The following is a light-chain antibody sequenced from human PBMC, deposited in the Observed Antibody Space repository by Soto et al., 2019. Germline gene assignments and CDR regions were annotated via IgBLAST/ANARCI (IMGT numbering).Light chain of an antibody. V-gene: IGLV2-14*03. CDR3: SSYTSSGTFVV. J-gene: IGLJ3*02. CDR2: DVT. Sequence: QSALTQPASVSGSPGQSITISCTGTSSDVGGYDYVSWYQQHPGSAPKLMIYDVTNRPSGVSNRFSGSNSGNTASLTISGLQAEDEADYYCSSYTSSGTFVVFGGGTKVTVL. CDR1: SSDVGGYDY.